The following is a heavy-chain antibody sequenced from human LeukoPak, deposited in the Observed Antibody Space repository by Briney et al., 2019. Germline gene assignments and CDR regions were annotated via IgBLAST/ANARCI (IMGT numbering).Heavy chain of an antibody. CDR2: IYYSGST. Sequence: NPSETLSLTCTVSGGSISSYYWSWLRQPPGKGLEWIGYIYYSGSTNYNPSLKSRVTISVDTSRNQFSLKLTSVTAADTAVYYCARVYYSSSYDYWYFDLWGRGTLVTVSS. CDR1: GGSISSYY. J-gene: IGHJ2*01. D-gene: IGHD6-13*01. CDR3: ARVYYSSSYDYWYFDL. V-gene: IGHV4-59*01.